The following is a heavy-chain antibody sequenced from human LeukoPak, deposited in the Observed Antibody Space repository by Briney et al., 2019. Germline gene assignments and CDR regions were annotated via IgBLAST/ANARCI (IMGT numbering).Heavy chain of an antibody. Sequence: SVKVSCTASGGTFSSYAISWVRQAPGQGLEWMGRIIPILGIANYAQKFQGRVTITTDESTSTAYMELSSLRSEDTAVYYCASASHCSSTSCPRGVKNAFDIWGQGTMVTVSS. CDR3: ASASHCSSTSCPRGVKNAFDI. CDR1: GGTFSSYA. V-gene: IGHV1-69*04. CDR2: IIPILGIA. J-gene: IGHJ3*02. D-gene: IGHD2-2*01.